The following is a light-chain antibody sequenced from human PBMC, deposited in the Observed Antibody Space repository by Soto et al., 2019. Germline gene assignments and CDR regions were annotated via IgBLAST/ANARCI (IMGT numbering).Light chain of an antibody. CDR3: SSYTGGSTVV. Sequence: QSALTQPASVSGSPGQSIAISCTGTSSDIGDYNYVSWYQQHPGNAPKLMIFDVSNRPSGVSNRFSGSMSGNTASLTISGLQPEDEADYYCSSYTGGSTVVFGGGTKVTVL. CDR1: SSDIGDYNY. CDR2: DVS. J-gene: IGLJ2*01. V-gene: IGLV2-14*01.